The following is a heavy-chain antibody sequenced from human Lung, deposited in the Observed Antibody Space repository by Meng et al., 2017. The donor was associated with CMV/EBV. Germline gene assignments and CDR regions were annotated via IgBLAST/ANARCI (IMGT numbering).Heavy chain of an antibody. J-gene: IGHJ3*02. Sequence: SCAASGFTFSSYSMNWVRQAPGKGLEWVSSISSSSSYIYYADSVKGRFTISRDNAKNSLYLQMNSLRAEDTAVYYCARDSGYYYDAFDIWGQGTMVT. CDR2: ISSSSSYI. CDR1: GFTFSSYS. D-gene: IGHD3-22*01. V-gene: IGHV3-21*01. CDR3: ARDSGYYYDAFDI.